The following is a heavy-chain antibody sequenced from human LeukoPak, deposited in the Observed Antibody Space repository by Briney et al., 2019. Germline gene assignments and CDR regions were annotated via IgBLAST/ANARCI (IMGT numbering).Heavy chain of an antibody. Sequence: GGSLRLSCAASGFALRSYGMHWVRQAPGKGLEWVAFIRYDGSGRYYGDSVKGRFTISRDISSSTLYLQMNNLRGGDTAVYYCARATGTFPEWSLDYWGQGTLVTVSS. CDR3: ARATGTFPEWSLDY. J-gene: IGHJ4*02. D-gene: IGHD3-3*01. CDR2: IRYDGSGR. CDR1: GFALRSYG. V-gene: IGHV3-30*02.